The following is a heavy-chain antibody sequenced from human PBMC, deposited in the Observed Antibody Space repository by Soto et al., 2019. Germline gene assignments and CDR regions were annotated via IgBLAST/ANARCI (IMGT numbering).Heavy chain of an antibody. Sequence: QVQLVQSGAEVKKPGSSVRVSCKASGGTLSSETISWVRQAPGQGLEWMGRIIPMVDIVNYAQRLQGRVTITADKSTRTVYMELSSLRSEDTAVYYCSTWFDPWGQGTLVTVSS. J-gene: IGHJ5*02. CDR1: GGTLSSET. CDR3: STWFDP. V-gene: IGHV1-69*02. CDR2: IIPMVDIV.